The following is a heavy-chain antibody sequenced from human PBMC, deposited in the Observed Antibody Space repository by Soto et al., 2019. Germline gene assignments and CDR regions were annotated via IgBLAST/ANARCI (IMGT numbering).Heavy chain of an antibody. CDR3: ARDAIYDGSGYYGSYFDY. CDR2: ISYDGTYK. J-gene: IGHJ4*02. V-gene: IGHV3-30-3*01. CDR1: AFTFRSYA. Sequence: QVQLVESGGGVVQPGRSLRLSCAASAFTFRSYAMHWVRQAPGKGLAWVAVISYDGTYKHYADSVKGRFTNSRNNSKHTLYLNMRSLRPEDTAVYYCARDAIYDGSGYYGSYFDYWGQGSLVTVSS. D-gene: IGHD3-22*01.